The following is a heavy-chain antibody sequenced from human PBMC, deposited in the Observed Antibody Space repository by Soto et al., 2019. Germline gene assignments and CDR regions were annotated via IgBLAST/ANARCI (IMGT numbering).Heavy chain of an antibody. J-gene: IGHJ4*02. CDR2: IIHSGGYE. CDR3: ARGDFAFYGATGHFDY. Sequence: QVQLVESGGGLVKPGGSLRLSCAASGFTFTDFHMSWIRRAPGKGLGWVSNIIHSGGYEFDADSVKGRFTISRDNAKNFLYLQMNSLSAEDTAVYYCARGDFAFYGATGHFDYWGQGSLVTVSS. V-gene: IGHV3-11*01. D-gene: IGHD4-17*01. CDR1: GFTFTDFH.